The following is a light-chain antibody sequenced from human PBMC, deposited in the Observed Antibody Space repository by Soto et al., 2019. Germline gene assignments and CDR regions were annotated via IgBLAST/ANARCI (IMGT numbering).Light chain of an antibody. Sequence: EIVLTQSPATLSVSPWERVTLSGRASQSVDINLAWYQQKPGQAPRLLIYGASTRATGVPARFSGSGSGTEFTLTISSLQSEDFAVYYCQPYNNWPRTVGQGTQVEIK. CDR3: QPYNNWPRT. CDR1: QSVDIN. V-gene: IGKV3-15*01. CDR2: GAS. J-gene: IGKJ1*01.